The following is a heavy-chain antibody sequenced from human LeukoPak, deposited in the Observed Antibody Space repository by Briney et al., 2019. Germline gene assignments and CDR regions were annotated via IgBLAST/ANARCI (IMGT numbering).Heavy chain of an antibody. D-gene: IGHD1-26*01. CDR1: GFTFSSHG. Sequence: GGSLRLPCAASGFTFSSHGMHWVRQAPGKGPEWVAVISNDGNSEYYADSVKGRFTISRDNFKNTLYLQMNSLRAEDTAVYHCARDISGIWSFDSWGQGTLVTVSS. CDR3: ARDISGIWSFDS. CDR2: ISNDGNSE. J-gene: IGHJ4*02. V-gene: IGHV3-30-3*01.